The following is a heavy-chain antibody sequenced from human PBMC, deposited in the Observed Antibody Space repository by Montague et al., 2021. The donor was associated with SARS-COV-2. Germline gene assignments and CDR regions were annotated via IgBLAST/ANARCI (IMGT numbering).Heavy chain of an antibody. D-gene: IGHD2-15*01. Sequence: NPSLTSRVTMSVDTSKNQFSLKLNSVTAADTAVYYCAKHYSATLPAVYWGQGTLVTVSS. CDR3: AKHYSATLPAVY. V-gene: IGHV4-59*08. J-gene: IGHJ4*02.